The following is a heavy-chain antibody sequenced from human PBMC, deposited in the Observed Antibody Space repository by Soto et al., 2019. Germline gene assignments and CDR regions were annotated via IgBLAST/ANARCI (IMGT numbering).Heavy chain of an antibody. CDR3: ATQGFGILLVLVDV. Sequence: QLQLQASGPGLVKPSETLSLTCTVSGGSISSISNHYCSWIRLPPGKGLEWIGYISNSGYTSYNPSPKSRFIISVDTSKNQFTLSLTSVTAADTAVYSCATQGFGILLVLVDVWGQGTTVTVSS. CDR1: GGSISSISNHY. V-gene: IGHV4-61*05. J-gene: IGHJ6*02. D-gene: IGHD3-10*01. CDR2: ISNSGYT.